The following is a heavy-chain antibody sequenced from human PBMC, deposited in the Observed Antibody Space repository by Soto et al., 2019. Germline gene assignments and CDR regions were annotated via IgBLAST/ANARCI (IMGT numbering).Heavy chain of an antibody. Sequence: QVQLVESGGGVVQPGRSLRLSCAASGFTFSSYGMHWVRQAPGKGLEWVAVIWYDGSNKYYADSVKGRFTISRDNSKNTLYLQMNSLRAEDTAVYYCARDGCSSTRCYYYYGMDVWGQGTTVTVS. CDR1: GFTFSSYG. CDR2: IWYDGSNK. J-gene: IGHJ6*02. D-gene: IGHD2-2*01. V-gene: IGHV3-33*01. CDR3: ARDGCSSTRCYYYYGMDV.